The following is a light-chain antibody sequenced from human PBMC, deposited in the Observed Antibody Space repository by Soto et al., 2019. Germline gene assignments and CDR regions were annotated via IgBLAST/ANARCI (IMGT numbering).Light chain of an antibody. Sequence: EIVMTQSPATLSVSPGEIATLSFSASQSVSSSLAWYQQKRGQAPRLLIYDASNRATGIPARFSGSGSGTDFTLTISSLEPEDFAVYYCQQYNNWPPWTFGQGTKVDIK. CDR3: QQYNNWPPWT. CDR2: DAS. CDR1: QSVSSS. V-gene: IGKV3D-15*01. J-gene: IGKJ1*01.